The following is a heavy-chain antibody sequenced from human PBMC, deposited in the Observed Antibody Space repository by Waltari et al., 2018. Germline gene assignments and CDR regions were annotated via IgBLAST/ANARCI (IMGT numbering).Heavy chain of an antibody. J-gene: IGHJ4*02. Sequence: QVQLVESGGGVVQPGRSLRLSCAASGFTFSSYAMHWVRQAPGKGLEWVAVISYDGSNKYYADSVKGRFTISRDNSKNTLYLQMNSLRAEDTAVYYCARDSTSTTDLDYWGQGTLVTVSS. V-gene: IGHV3-30*01. CDR2: ISYDGSNK. CDR3: ARDSTSTTDLDY. D-gene: IGHD4-4*01. CDR1: GFTFSSYA.